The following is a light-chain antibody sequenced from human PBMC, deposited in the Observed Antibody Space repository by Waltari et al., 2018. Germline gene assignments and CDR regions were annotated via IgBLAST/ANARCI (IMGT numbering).Light chain of an antibody. CDR3: QQHGTLPGT. CDR1: KSLGSSS. J-gene: IGKJ1*01. V-gene: IGKV3-20*01. CDR2: RAS. Sequence: DIVLTQSPGTASFSAGERVTLSCRASKSLGSSSLAWYQQKLGQAPRLVIYRASRRATGIPDRFSGSGSGTDFSLTISRLEREDFAVYYCQQHGTLPGTFGQGTKVEIK.